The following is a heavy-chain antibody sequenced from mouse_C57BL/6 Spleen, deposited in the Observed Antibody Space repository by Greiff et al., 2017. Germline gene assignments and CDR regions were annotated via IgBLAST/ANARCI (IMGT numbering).Heavy chain of an antibody. V-gene: IGHV14-2*01. Sequence: VQLQQSGAELVKPGASVKLSCTASGFNIKDYYMHWVKQRTEQGLEWIGRIDPEDGEPKYAPKFQGKATITADTSSNTAYLQLSSLTSEDTAVYYCARCGYYALYYFDYWGQGTTLTVSS. CDR1: GFNIKDYY. J-gene: IGHJ2*01. CDR2: IDPEDGEP. D-gene: IGHD2-3*01. CDR3: ARCGYYALYYFDY.